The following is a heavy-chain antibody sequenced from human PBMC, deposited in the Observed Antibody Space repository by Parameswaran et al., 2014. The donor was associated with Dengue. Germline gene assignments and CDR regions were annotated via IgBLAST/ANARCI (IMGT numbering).Heavy chain of an antibody. J-gene: IGHJ6*02. D-gene: IGHD3-16*02. Sequence: RWIRQPPGKGLGWVSYISSSGSTIYYADSVKGRFTISRDNAKNSLYLQMNSLRAEGTAVYYCARDHPRPYYDYVWGSYRPDVSYYYYGMDVWGQGTTVTVSS. CDR3: ARDHPRPYYDYVWGSYRPDVSYYYYGMDV. CDR2: ISSSGSTI. V-gene: IGHV3-11*01.